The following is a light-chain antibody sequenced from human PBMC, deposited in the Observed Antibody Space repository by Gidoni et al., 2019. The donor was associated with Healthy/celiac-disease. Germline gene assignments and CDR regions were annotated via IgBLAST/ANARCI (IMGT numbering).Light chain of an antibody. Sequence: DIQMTQSPSSLSASVGDRFTITCRASQSISSYLNWYQQKPGKAPKLLIYAASSLQSGVPSRFSGSGSGTDFTLTISSLQPEDFATYYCQQSYSTPPTCGPXTKVDIK. CDR2: AAS. J-gene: IGKJ3*01. V-gene: IGKV1-39*01. CDR1: QSISSY. CDR3: QQSYSTPPT.